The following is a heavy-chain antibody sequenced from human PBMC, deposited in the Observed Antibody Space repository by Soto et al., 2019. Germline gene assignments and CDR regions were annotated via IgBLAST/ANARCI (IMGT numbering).Heavy chain of an antibody. CDR2: IIPIFGTP. CDR1: GGTFSNYS. J-gene: IGHJ4*02. V-gene: IGHV1-69*06. D-gene: IGHD4-17*01. CDR3: ARDPDYGGNSGINLVDY. Sequence: QVQLVQSGAEVKKPGSSVKVSCKASGGKASGGTFSNYSINWVRQAPGQGLEWMGGIIPIFGTPNYAQKFQGRVTITADKFTSTAYMELSSLRSEVTSVYYCARDPDYGGNSGINLVDYWGQGTLVTVSS.